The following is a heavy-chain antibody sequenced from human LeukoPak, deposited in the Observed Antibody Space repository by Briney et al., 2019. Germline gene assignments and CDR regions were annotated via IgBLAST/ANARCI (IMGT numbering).Heavy chain of an antibody. Sequence: SETLSLTCTVSGGSISSNSGSYYWSWIRQPAGKGLEWIGRIYPSGSTAYNPSLESRVTISVDTSKNQFSLKLSSVTAADTAVYYCARPRDGYNPNERLWYFDLWGRGTLVTVSS. D-gene: IGHD5-24*01. J-gene: IGHJ2*01. V-gene: IGHV4-61*02. CDR1: GGSISSNSGSYY. CDR2: IYPSGST. CDR3: ARPRDGYNPNERLWYFDL.